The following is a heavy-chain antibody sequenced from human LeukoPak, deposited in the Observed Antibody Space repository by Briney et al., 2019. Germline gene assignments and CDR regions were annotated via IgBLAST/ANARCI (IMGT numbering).Heavy chain of an antibody. CDR2: LSSSSSSFI. V-gene: IGHV3-21*01. D-gene: IGHD3-10*01. CDR1: GFDFHNYV. CDR3: ARGTYWSPLDFDY. J-gene: IGHJ4*02. Sequence: PGGSLRLSCAASGFDFHNYVIHWVRQAPGKGLEWVSSLSSSSSSFIYYADSVKGRFTISRDNAKNSLYLQMNSLRAEDTAVYYCARGTYWSPLDFDYWGQGTLVTVSS.